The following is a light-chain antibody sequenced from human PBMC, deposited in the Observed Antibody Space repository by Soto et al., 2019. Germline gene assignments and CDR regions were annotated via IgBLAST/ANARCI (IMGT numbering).Light chain of an antibody. CDR3: QQRYTRPLT. Sequence: EIVLTQSPATLSLSPGERATLSCWASQSINIYLAWYQQKPGQAPRLLIYDASNRATGIPARFSGSGSGTDFTLTISSLEPEDFAVYYCQQRYTRPLTFGGGTKVEI. J-gene: IGKJ4*01. CDR1: QSINIY. V-gene: IGKV3-11*01. CDR2: DAS.